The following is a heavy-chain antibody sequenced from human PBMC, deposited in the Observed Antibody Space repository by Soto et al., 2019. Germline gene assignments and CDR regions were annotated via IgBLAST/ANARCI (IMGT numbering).Heavy chain of an antibody. J-gene: IGHJ1*01. Sequence: ASVKVSCKASGYTFTSYGISWVRQAPGQGLEWMGWISAYNGNTNYAQKLQGRVTMTTDTSTSTAYMELRSLRSDDTAVYYCARGIPIVGAKNAEYFQHWGQGTLVTVSS. CDR3: ARGIPIVGAKNAEYFQH. D-gene: IGHD1-26*01. CDR1: GYTFTSYG. CDR2: ISAYNGNT. V-gene: IGHV1-18*01.